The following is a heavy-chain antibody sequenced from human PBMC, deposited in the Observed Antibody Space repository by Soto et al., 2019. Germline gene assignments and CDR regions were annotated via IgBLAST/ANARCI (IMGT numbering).Heavy chain of an antibody. Sequence: QVQLVQSGAEVKKPGSSVKVSCKASGGTFSRYSITWVRQAPGHGLEWIGRIIPIFGIPTYAQKFQGRVTFTGDESTSEAYTERSSLRSDDTAVYYCAREDRDRETGLVPAAIDGMDGWGKGTTVTVAS. V-gene: IGHV1-69*08. D-gene: IGHD2-2*01. J-gene: IGHJ6*04. CDR2: IIPIFGIP. CDR1: GGTFSRYS. CDR3: AREDRDRETGLVPAAIDGMDG.